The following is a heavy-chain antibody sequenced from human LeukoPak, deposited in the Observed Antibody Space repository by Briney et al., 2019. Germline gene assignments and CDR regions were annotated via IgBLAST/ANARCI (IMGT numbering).Heavy chain of an antibody. J-gene: IGHJ5*02. V-gene: IGHV1-18*01. Sequence: ASVKVSCKASGYTFTSYGISWVRQAPGQGLEWMGWISAYNGNTNYAQKLQGRVTMTTDTSTSTAYMEPRSLRSDDTAVYYCARIWAVAGTGWFDPWGQGTLVTVSS. CDR2: ISAYNGNT. CDR3: ARIWAVAGTGWFDP. D-gene: IGHD6-19*01. CDR1: GYTFTSYG.